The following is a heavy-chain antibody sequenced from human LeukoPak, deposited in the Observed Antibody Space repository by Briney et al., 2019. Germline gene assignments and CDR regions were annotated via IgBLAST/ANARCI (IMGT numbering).Heavy chain of an antibody. J-gene: IGHJ6*02. Sequence: PGGSLRLSCAASGFTFSSYNMNWVRQAPGKGLEWVSSISSSSNYIYYADSVKGRFTISRDNAKNSLYLQMNSLRAEDTAVYYCARGYCSGGSCYLDVGMDVWGQGTTVTVSS. V-gene: IGHV3-21*01. CDR2: ISSSSNYI. CDR1: GFTFSSYN. D-gene: IGHD2-15*01. CDR3: ARGYCSGGSCYLDVGMDV.